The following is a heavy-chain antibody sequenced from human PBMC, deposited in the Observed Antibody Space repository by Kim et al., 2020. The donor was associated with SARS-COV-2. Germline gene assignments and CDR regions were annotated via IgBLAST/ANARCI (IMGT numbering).Heavy chain of an antibody. CDR1: GGSFSGYY. V-gene: IGHV4-34*01. CDR3: ARVGGPFSSGPIAFDY. J-gene: IGHJ4*02. D-gene: IGHD3-16*01. Sequence: SETLSLTCAVYGGSFSGYYWSWIRQPPGKGLEWVGEINHSGSTTYNPSLKSRVTISVDTSKNQFSLKLSSVTAADTAVYYCARVGGPFSSGPIAFDYWGQGTLVTVSS. CDR2: INHSGST.